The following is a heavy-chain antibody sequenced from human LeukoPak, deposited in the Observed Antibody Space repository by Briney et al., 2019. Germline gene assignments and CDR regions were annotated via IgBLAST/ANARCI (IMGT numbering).Heavy chain of an antibody. D-gene: IGHD1-7*01. CDR2: INPNSGGT. V-gene: IGHV1-2*02. CDR1: GDTVTGYY. Sequence: ASVKVSCKASGDTVTGYYMHWVRQAPGQGLEWMGWINPNSGGTNYAQKFQGRVTMTRDTSISTAYMELSRLRSDDTAVFCCARDLYNLNYQSDYYFDYWGQGTLVTVSS. CDR3: ARDLYNLNYQSDYYFDY. J-gene: IGHJ4*02.